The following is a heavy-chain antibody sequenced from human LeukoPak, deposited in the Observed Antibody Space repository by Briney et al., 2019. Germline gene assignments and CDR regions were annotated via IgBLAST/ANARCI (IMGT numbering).Heavy chain of an antibody. CDR1: GGSINSYY. D-gene: IGHD5-12*01. Sequence: SETLSLTCTVSGGSINSYYWSWIRQPAGKGLEWIGRIYTIGTTNYNPSLKSRVTMSVDTSKNQFSLKLSTVTAADTAVYYCARAYSDYDQCFDYWGQGTLVTVSS. CDR3: ARAYSDYDQCFDY. J-gene: IGHJ4*02. V-gene: IGHV4-4*07. CDR2: IYTIGTT.